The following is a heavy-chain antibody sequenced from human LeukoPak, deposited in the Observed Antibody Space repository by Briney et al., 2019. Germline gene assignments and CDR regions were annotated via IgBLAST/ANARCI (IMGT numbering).Heavy chain of an antibody. D-gene: IGHD3-9*01. Sequence: PSETLSLTCTVSGYSINNGYYWGWIRQPPGKGLEWIGSIYHSGSTYYKPSLKSRVTISVDTSKNQFSLKLSSVTAADTAVYYCARELYDILTGYYSWNAFDIWGQGTMVTVSS. J-gene: IGHJ3*02. V-gene: IGHV4-38-2*02. CDR1: GYSINNGYY. CDR2: IYHSGST. CDR3: ARELYDILTGYYSWNAFDI.